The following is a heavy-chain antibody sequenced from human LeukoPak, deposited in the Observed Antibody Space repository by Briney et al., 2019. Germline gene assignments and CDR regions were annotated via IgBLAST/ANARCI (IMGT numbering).Heavy chain of an antibody. CDR2: ISYDGSNK. D-gene: IGHD3-22*01. Sequence: GRSLRLSCAASGLTFSSYGMHWVRQAPGKGLEWVAVISYDGSNKYYADSVKGRFTISRDNSKNTLYLQMNSLRAEDTAVYYCLTYYYDSSGYWIFDYWGQGTLVTVSS. CDR3: LTYYYDSSGYWIFDY. CDR1: GLTFSSYG. J-gene: IGHJ4*02. V-gene: IGHV3-30*03.